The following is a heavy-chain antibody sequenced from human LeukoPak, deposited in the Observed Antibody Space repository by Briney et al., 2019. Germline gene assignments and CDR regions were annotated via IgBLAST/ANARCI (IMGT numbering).Heavy chain of an antibody. CDR2: ISGSGGRT. D-gene: IGHD2-2*01. Sequence: GRSLRPSCAASGLTFTSYAVSWVSQAAGKGLEWDSAISGSGGRTYYAGSVKGRFTISRDNSKNTLYLQMNSLRAEDTAVYYCAKVRVLGIVVLPSAQSYYFDYWGQGTLVTVSS. CDR3: AKVRVLGIVVLPSAQSYYFDY. V-gene: IGHV3-23*01. J-gene: IGHJ4*02. CDR1: GLTFTSYA.